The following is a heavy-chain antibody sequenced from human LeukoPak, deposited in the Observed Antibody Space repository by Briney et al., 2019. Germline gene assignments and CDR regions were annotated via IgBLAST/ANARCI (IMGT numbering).Heavy chain of an antibody. CDR2: VSAGSTGI. CDR1: GFNFGIYS. Sequence: GGSLRLSCAGSGFNFGIYSMDWVRQAPGKGLEWVAYVSAGSTGIFYAASVKGRFSISRDNGQKSLYLQMNNLRAEDTAIYYCVREKGGFGFVLWGRGTLVTVSS. D-gene: IGHD3-16*01. J-gene: IGHJ4*02. CDR3: VREKGGFGFVL. V-gene: IGHV3-48*04.